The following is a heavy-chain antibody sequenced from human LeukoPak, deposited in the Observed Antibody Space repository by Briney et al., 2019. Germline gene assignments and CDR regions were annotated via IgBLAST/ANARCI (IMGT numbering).Heavy chain of an antibody. J-gene: IGHJ4*02. Sequence: GGSLRLSCAASGFTFSSYAMHWVRQAPGKGLEWVAVIPYDGSNKYYADSVKGRFTISRDNSKNTLYLQMNSLRAEDTAVYYCARGSGLRYFDWLLLGYWGQGTLVTVSS. V-gene: IGHV3-30*04. CDR1: GFTFSSYA. CDR3: ARGSGLRYFDWLLLGY. D-gene: IGHD3-9*01. CDR2: IPYDGSNK.